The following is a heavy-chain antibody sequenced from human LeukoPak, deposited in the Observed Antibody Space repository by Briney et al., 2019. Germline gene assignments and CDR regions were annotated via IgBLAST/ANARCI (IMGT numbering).Heavy chain of an antibody. J-gene: IGHJ2*01. V-gene: IGHV1-2*02. D-gene: IGHD2-2*01. Sequence: ASVKVSCKASGYAFSGNYMHWVRRAPGQGLEWMGWINPNSGGTNYAQKFQGRVTMTRDTSISTAYMELSRLRSDDTAVYYCARAEYQLSQFDLWGRGTLVTVSS. CDR3: ARAEYQLSQFDL. CDR1: GYAFSGNY. CDR2: INPNSGGT.